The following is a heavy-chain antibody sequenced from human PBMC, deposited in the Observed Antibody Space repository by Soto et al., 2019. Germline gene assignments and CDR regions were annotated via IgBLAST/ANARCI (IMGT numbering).Heavy chain of an antibody. CDR3: ARRHLSSSWYNRAFDI. Sequence: SETLSLTGAVYGGSFSGYYWSWIRQPPGKGLEWIGEINHSGSTNYNPSLKSRVTISVDTSKNQFSLKLSSVTAADTAVYYCARRHLSSSWYNRAFDIWGQGTMVTVSS. CDR2: INHSGST. V-gene: IGHV4-34*01. D-gene: IGHD6-13*01. CDR1: GGSFSGYY. J-gene: IGHJ3*02.